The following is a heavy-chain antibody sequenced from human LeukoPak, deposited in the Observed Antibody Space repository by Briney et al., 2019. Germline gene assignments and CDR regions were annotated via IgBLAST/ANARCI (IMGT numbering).Heavy chain of an antibody. CDR3: ARSYYGSGRYGPQFDY. V-gene: IGHV3-48*03. D-gene: IGHD3-10*01. Sequence: GGSLRLSCAASGFTFSSYEMNWVRQAPGKGLEWLSYISSSGRTMYYADSVKGRFTISRDNAKNSLSLQMNSLRAEDTAVYYCARSYYGSGRYGPQFDYWGQGTLVTVSS. CDR1: GFTFSSYE. CDR2: ISSSGRTM. J-gene: IGHJ4*02.